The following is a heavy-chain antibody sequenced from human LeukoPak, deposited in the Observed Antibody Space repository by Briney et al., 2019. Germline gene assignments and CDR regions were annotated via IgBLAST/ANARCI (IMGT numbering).Heavy chain of an antibody. V-gene: IGHV1-69*04. D-gene: IGHD4-17*01. CDR2: IIPILGIA. J-gene: IGHJ4*02. CDR1: GGTFSSYA. Sequence: SVKVSCKASGGTFSSYAISWVRQAPGQGLEWMGRIIPILGIANYAQKFQGRVTITADKSTSTAYMELSSLRSEDTAVYYCARASTVTAGNDYWGQGTLVTVSS. CDR3: ARASTVTAGNDY.